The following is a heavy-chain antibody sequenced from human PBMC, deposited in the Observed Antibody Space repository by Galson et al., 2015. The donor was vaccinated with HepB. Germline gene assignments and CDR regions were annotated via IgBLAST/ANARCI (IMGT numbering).Heavy chain of an antibody. J-gene: IGHJ4*02. Sequence: SLRLSCAASGFTFSSYAMSWVRQAPGKGLEWVSAISGSGGSTYYADSVKGRFTISRDNSKNTLYLQMNSLRAEDTAVYYCAKGGRGYRGSGSYYLTYFDYWGQGTLVTVSS. V-gene: IGHV3-23*01. CDR1: GFTFSSYA. CDR2: ISGSGGST. D-gene: IGHD3-10*01. CDR3: AKGGRGYRGSGSYYLTYFDY.